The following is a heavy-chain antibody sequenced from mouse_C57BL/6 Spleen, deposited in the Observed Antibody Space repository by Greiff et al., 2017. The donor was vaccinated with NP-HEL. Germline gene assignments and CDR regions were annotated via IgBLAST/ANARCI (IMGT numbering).Heavy chain of an antibody. CDR2: IHPNSGST. V-gene: IGHV1-64*01. Sequence: QVQLKQPGAELVKPGASVKLSCKASGYTFTSYWMHWVKQRPGQGLEWIGMIHPNSGSTNYNEKFKSKATLTVDKSSSTAYMQLSSLTSEDSAVYYCARANWDVGWYFDVWGTGTTVTVSS. D-gene: IGHD4-1*01. CDR3: ARANWDVGWYFDV. CDR1: GYTFTSYW. J-gene: IGHJ1*03.